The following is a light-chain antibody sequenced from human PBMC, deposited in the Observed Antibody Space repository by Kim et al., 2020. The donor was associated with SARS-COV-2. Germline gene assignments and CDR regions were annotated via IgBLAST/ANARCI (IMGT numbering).Light chain of an antibody. Sequence: LSPGERATRSCRASHSVSSIYLAWYQQKPGQAPRLLIYGASSRATGIPDRFSGSGSGTDFTLTISRLEPEDFAVYYCQQYGSSPYTFGQGTKLEI. J-gene: IGKJ2*01. CDR2: GAS. V-gene: IGKV3-20*01. CDR3: QQYGSSPYT. CDR1: HSVSSIY.